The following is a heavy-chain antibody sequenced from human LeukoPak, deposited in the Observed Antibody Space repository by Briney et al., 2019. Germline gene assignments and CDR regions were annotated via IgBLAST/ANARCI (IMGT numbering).Heavy chain of an antibody. J-gene: IGHJ4*02. V-gene: IGHV4-59*01. CDR3: ARDRGYSYALFDY. CDR2: IYYSGST. D-gene: IGHD5-18*01. Sequence: SETLSLTCTVSGGSISSYYWSWIRQPPGKGLEWIGYIYYSGSTNYNPSLKSRVTISVDTSKNQFSLKLSSVTAADTAVYYCARDRGYSYALFDYWGQGTQVIVSS. CDR1: GGSISSYY.